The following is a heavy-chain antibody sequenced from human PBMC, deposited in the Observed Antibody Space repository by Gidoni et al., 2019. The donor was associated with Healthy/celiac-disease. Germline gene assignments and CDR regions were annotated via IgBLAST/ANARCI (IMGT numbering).Heavy chain of an antibody. D-gene: IGHD2-15*01. CDR2: INHSGST. J-gene: IGHJ3*02. CDR1: GGSFSGYY. CDR3: ARGRGGNRSCDI. Sequence: QVQLQQWGAGLLKPSEPLSLTCAVDGGSFSGYYWSWIRQPPGKGLEWIGEINHSGSTNYNPSLKSRVTISVDTSKNQFSLKLSSVTAADTAVYYCARGRGGNRSCDIWGQGTMVTVSS. V-gene: IGHV4-34*01.